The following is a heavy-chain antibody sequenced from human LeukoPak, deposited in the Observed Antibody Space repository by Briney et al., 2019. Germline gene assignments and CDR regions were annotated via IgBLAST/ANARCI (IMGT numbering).Heavy chain of an antibody. CDR3: ARDMRGDYGDYSSSDYYYSMDV. Sequence: AGGSLRLYCAASGFTFSSYAMSWVRQAPGKGLEWVAVTSYDGSNEYYADSVKGRFTISRDNSKNTLNLQMNSLRAEDTAVYYCARDMRGDYGDYSSSDYYYSMDVWGQGTTVTVSS. CDR1: GFTFSSYA. J-gene: IGHJ6*02. D-gene: IGHD4-17*01. V-gene: IGHV3-30*04. CDR2: TSYDGSNE.